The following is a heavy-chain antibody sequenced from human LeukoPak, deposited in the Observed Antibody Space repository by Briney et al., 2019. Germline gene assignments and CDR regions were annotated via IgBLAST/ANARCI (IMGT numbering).Heavy chain of an antibody. Sequence: ASVKVSSKASGYTFTSYGISWVRQAPGQGLEWMGWISAYNGNTNYAQKLQGRVTMTTDTSTSTAYMELRSLRSDDTAVYYCARYQAMTTVSRHYYYYMDVWGKGTTVTVSS. V-gene: IGHV1-18*01. CDR3: ARYQAMTTVSRHYYYYMDV. CDR1: GYTFTSYG. J-gene: IGHJ6*03. D-gene: IGHD4-11*01. CDR2: ISAYNGNT.